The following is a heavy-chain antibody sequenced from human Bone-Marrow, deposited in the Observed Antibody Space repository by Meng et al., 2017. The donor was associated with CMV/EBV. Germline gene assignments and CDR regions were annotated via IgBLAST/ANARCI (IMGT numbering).Heavy chain of an antibody. V-gene: IGHV3-74*01. D-gene: IGHD3-3*01. Sequence: GESLKISCAASGFTFSSYWMHWVRQAPGKGLVWVSRINSDGSSTSYADSVKGRFTISRDNAKSTLYLQMNSLRAEDTAVYYCARVPQPSYDFWSGYYEYFDYWGQRTLVTVSS. CDR2: INSDGSST. CDR1: GFTFSSYW. CDR3: ARVPQPSYDFWSGYYEYFDY. J-gene: IGHJ4*02.